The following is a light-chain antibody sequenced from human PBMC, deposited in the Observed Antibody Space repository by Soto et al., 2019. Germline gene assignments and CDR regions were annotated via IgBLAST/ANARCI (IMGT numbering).Light chain of an antibody. V-gene: IGKV4-1*01. J-gene: IGKJ4*01. CDR2: WAS. CDR1: QSVFYTSNNKNY. CDR3: QQYYSTPLT. Sequence: DIVMTQSPDSLAVSLGEGATINCRSSQSVFYTSNNKNYLAWYQQRPGQPPKLLLYWASNRESGVPDRFSGRGSWPAFTLTISSLLPEDVAVYVWQQYYSTPLTFGGGTKVEIK.